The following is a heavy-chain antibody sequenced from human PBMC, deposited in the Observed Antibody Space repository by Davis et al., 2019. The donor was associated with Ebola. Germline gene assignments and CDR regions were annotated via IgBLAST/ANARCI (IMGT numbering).Heavy chain of an antibody. CDR2: FYPSRST. J-gene: IGHJ5*02. Sequence: SETLSLTCTVSGYSINRGYYWGWIRQPPGKGLEYIGSFYPSRSTNYNPSLKGRVAISVDSSKNQFSLTLRSVTAADTAVYYCARGEEYSTSSPIYFQSWGQGTLVRVSS. CDR1: GYSINRGYY. D-gene: IGHD2/OR15-2a*01. CDR3: ARGEEYSTSSPIYFQS. V-gene: IGHV4-38-2*02.